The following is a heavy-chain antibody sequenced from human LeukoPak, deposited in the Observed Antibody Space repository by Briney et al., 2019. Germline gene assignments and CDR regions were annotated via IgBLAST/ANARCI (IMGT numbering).Heavy chain of an antibody. Sequence: GGSLRLSCAASGFTLSNNVMSWVRQAPGKGLEWVSAISGSGGSTYYADSVKGRFTISRDNSKNTLYLQMNSLRAEDTAVYYCVRAARSGLQVRSPAYFDYWGQGTLVTVSS. D-gene: IGHD6-25*01. J-gene: IGHJ4*02. CDR1: GFTLSNNV. V-gene: IGHV3-23*01. CDR2: ISGSGGST. CDR3: VRAARSGLQVRSPAYFDY.